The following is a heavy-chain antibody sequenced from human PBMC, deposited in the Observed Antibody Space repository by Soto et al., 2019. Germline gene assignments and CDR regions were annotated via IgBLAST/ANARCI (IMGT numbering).Heavy chain of an antibody. V-gene: IGHV4-59*01. Sequence: SETLSLTCTVSGGSISSYYWSWIRQPPGKGLEWIGYIYYSGSTNYNPSLKSRVTISVDTSKNQFSLKLSSVTAADTAVYYCARDLKLSVSRGLDPWGQGTLVTVSS. D-gene: IGHD1-7*01. CDR3: ARDLKLSVSRGLDP. CDR1: GGSISSYY. J-gene: IGHJ5*02. CDR2: IYYSGST.